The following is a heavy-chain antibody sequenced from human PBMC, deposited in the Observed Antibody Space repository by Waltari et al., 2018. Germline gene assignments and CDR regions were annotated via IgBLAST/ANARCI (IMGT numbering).Heavy chain of an antibody. CDR3: ARGLVVTRGYDAFDI. CDR2: IYPGDSDT. J-gene: IGHJ3*02. Sequence: EVQLVQSGAEVKKPGESLKISCEVSGYSFTSYWIGWVRQMPGKGLEWMGIIYPGDSDTRYSPSFQGQVTISADKSISTTYLQWSSLKASDTAMYYCARGLVVTRGYDAFDIWGQGTMVTVSS. V-gene: IGHV5-51*01. CDR1: GYSFTSYW. D-gene: IGHD2-21*02.